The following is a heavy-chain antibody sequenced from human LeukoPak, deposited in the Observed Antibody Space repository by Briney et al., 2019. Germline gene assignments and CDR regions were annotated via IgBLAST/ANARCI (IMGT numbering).Heavy chain of an antibody. J-gene: IGHJ3*02. V-gene: IGHV3-30-3*01. CDR3: AREWELRLNAFDI. CDR2: ISYDGSNK. Sequence: PGGSLRLSRAASGFTFSGYAMHWVLQAPGKGLEWVAVISYDGSNKYYADSVKGRFTISRDNSKNTLYLQMNSLRAEDTAVYYCAREWELRLNAFDIWGQGTMVTVSS. D-gene: IGHD1-7*01. CDR1: GFTFSGYA.